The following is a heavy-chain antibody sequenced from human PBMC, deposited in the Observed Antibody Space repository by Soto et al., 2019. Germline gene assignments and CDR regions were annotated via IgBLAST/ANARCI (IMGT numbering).Heavy chain of an antibody. CDR2: IYYSGST. J-gene: IGHJ4*02. CDR1: GGSISSSSYY. Sequence: QLQLQESGPGLVKPSETLSLTCTVSGGSISSSSYYWGWIRQPPGKGLEWIGSIYYSGSTYYNPSLKSRVPISVDTSKNQFSLKLSSVTAADTAVYYCARNGMDYYDSSGYYYSPYYFDYWGQGTLVTVSS. D-gene: IGHD3-22*01. CDR3: ARNGMDYYDSSGYYYSPYYFDY. V-gene: IGHV4-39*01.